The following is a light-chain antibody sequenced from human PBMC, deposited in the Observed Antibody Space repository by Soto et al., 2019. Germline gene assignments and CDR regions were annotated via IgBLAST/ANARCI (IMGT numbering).Light chain of an antibody. J-gene: IGLJ3*02. V-gene: IGLV1-44*01. Sequence: QSVLTQPPSASGTPGQRVTISCSGGSSNIGDNTVNWYQQLPGTAPKLLIYSNNQRPSGVPDRFSGSKSGTSAPLAISGLQSEDEADYYCAAWDDSLFWVFGGGTKLTVL. CDR1: SSNIGDNT. CDR2: SNN. CDR3: AAWDDSLFWV.